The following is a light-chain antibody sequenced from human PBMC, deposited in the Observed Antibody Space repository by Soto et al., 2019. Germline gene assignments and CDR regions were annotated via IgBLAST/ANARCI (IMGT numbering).Light chain of an antibody. CDR2: RDS. CDR3: QVWDSSTYV. V-gene: IGLV3-9*01. CDR1: NIGSKN. Sequence: SYGLTQPLSVSVALGQTARITCGGNNIGSKNVHWYQQKPGQAPVLVIYRDSNRPSGIPERFSGSNSGNTATLTISRAQAGDEADYYCQVWDSSTYVFGTGTKLTVL. J-gene: IGLJ1*01.